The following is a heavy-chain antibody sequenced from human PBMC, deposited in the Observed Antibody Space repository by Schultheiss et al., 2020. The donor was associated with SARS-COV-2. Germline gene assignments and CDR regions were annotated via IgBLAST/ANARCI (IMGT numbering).Heavy chain of an antibody. CDR1: GYTFTSYG. J-gene: IGHJ4*02. D-gene: IGHD3-10*01. Sequence: ASVKVSCKASGYTFTSYGISWVRQAPGQGLEWMGWISAYNGNTNYAQKLQGRVTITADESTSTAYMELSSLRSEDTAVYYCARDGRHPKSLLWFGEPVLDYWGQGTLVTVSS. CDR3: ARDGRHPKSLLWFGEPVLDY. CDR2: ISAYNGNT. V-gene: IGHV1-18*01.